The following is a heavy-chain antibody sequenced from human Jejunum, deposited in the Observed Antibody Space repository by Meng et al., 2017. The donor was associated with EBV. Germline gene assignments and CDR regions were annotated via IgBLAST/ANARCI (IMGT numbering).Heavy chain of an antibody. Sequence: QLQVLRSGAEVTTLGAAVNLCCNASGYTFTNDPIHWVRRPHGQRPEWMGCINPGNGETEISQTFQGRVTITSDTSTTTAYMELHSLRLEDTAVYYCASRTGFNIGPFDYWGQGTLVTVSS. CDR1: GYTFTNDP. CDR2: INPGNGET. CDR3: ASRTGFNIGPFDY. V-gene: IGHV1-3*01. D-gene: IGHD3/OR15-3a*01. J-gene: IGHJ4*02.